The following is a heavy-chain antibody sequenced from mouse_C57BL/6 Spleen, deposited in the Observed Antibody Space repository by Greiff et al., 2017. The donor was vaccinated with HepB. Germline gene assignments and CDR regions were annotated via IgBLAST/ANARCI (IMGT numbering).Heavy chain of an antibody. V-gene: IGHV1-76*01. CDR1: GYTFSDYY. Sequence: QVQLQQSGAELVRPGASVKLSCKASGYTFSDYYINWVKQRPGQGLEWIARIYPGSGNTYYNEKFKGKATLTAEKSSSTAYMQLSSLTSEDSAVYFCAKTAQAWFAYWGQGTLVTVSA. CDR2: IYPGSGNT. J-gene: IGHJ3*01. D-gene: IGHD3-2*02. CDR3: AKTAQAWFAY.